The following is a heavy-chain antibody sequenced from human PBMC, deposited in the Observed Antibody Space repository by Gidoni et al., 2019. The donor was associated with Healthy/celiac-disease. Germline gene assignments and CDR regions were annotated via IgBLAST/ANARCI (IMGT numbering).Heavy chain of an antibody. J-gene: IGHJ4*02. CDR3: ARGLGGSGSYYNQRFDY. V-gene: IGHV4-34*01. CDR1: GGSFSGYY. CDR2: INHSGST. Sequence: QVQLQQWGAGLLKPSETLSLTCAVYGGSFSGYYWSWIRQPPGKGLEWIGEINHSGSTNYNPSLKSRVTISVDTSKNQFSLKLSSVTAADTAVYYCARGLGGSGSYYNQRFDYWGQGTLVTVSS. D-gene: IGHD3-10*01.